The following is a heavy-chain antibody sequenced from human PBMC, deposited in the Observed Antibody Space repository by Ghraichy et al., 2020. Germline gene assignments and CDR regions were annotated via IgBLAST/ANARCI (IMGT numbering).Heavy chain of an antibody. CDR1: GYTFTSYA. V-gene: IGHV7-4-1*02. CDR2: INTNTGNP. Sequence: ASVNVSCKASGYTFTSYAMNWVRQAPGQGLEWMGWINTNTGNPTYAQGFTGRFVFSLDTSVSTAYLQISSLKAEDTAVYYCARDRFISIAAAGPNWFDPWGQGTLVTVSS. CDR3: ARDRFISIAAAGPNWFDP. D-gene: IGHD6-13*01. J-gene: IGHJ5*02.